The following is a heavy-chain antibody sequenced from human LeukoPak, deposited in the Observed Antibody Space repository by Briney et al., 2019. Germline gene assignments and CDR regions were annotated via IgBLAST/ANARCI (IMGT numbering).Heavy chain of an antibody. CDR2: INPDTGGT. CDR3: ARVKLPYDRSIDY. CDR1: GYGFTGYY. V-gene: IGHV1-2*06. Sequence: GASVKVSCKASGYGFTGYYMYWVRQAPGQGLEWMGRINPDTGGTNYAQKFQGRVTMTRDTSISTAYMELSSLRSEDTAVYYCARVKLPYDRSIDYWGQGPLVTVSS. D-gene: IGHD1-7*01. J-gene: IGHJ4*02.